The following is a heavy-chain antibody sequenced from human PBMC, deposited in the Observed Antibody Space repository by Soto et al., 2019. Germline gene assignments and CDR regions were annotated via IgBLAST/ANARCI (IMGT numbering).Heavy chain of an antibody. Sequence: QAGGSLRLSCAASGFTFSSYAMSWVRQAPGKGLEWVSAISGSGGSTYYADSVKGRFTISRDNSKNTLYLQMNSLRAEDTAVYYCAKDWGWGYCSGGSCYFDYWRQGTLVTVSS. CDR1: GFTFSSYA. V-gene: IGHV3-23*01. J-gene: IGHJ4*02. CDR2: ISGSGGST. CDR3: AKDWGWGYCSGGSCYFDY. D-gene: IGHD2-15*01.